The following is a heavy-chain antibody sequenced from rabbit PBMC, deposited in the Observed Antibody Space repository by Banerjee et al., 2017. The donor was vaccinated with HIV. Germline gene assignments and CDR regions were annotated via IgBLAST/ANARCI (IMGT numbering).Heavy chain of an antibody. V-gene: IGHV1S47*01. CDR3: ARAGVGGSGYAEYFNL. Sequence: LTLTCTASGFSFRNKYVMCWVRQAPGKGLEWIGCISTGDGITYYASWVNGRFTISSDNAQNTVDLQVNSLTAADTATYFCARAGVGGSGYAEYFNLWGPGTLVTVS. CDR1: GFSFRNKYV. J-gene: IGHJ4*01. CDR2: ISTGDGIT. D-gene: IGHD6-1*01.